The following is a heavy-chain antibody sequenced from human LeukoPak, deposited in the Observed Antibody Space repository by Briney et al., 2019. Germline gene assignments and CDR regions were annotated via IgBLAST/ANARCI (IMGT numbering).Heavy chain of an antibody. D-gene: IGHD3-10*01. J-gene: IGHJ4*02. V-gene: IGHV4-59*01. CDR2: IYYSGST. CDR1: GGSISTYY. Sequence: SETLSLTCTVSGGSISTYYWSWIRQPPGKGLEWIGYIYYSGSTNYNPSLKSRVTISLDTSKNQFSLKLSSVTAADTAVYYCATSMVRGVRFYFDYWGQGTLVTVSS. CDR3: ATSMVRGVRFYFDY.